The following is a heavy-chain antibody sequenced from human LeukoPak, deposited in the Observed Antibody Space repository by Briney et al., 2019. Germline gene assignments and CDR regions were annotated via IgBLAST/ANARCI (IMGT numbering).Heavy chain of an antibody. V-gene: IGHV3-23*01. CDR3: AKDRYNTVMVSFDY. Sequence: GGSLRLSCAASGFTFSSYAMSWVRQAPGKGLEWVSGFSGSGGDTYYADSVKGRFTISRDNSRNTVYLQMNSLRAEDTALYYCAKDRYNTVMVSFDYWGQGTLVTVSS. J-gene: IGHJ4*02. CDR2: FSGSGGDT. D-gene: IGHD5-18*01. CDR1: GFTFSSYA.